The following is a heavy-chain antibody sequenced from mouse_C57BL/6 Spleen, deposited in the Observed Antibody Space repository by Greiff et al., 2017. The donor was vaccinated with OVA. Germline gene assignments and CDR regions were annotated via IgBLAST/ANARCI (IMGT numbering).Heavy chain of an antibody. Sequence: EVQLQQSGPELVKPGASVKISCKASGYTFTDYYMNWVKQSHGKSLEWIGDINPNNGGTSYNQKFKGKATLTVDQSSSTAYIELRRLTSEDSAVYDCARLNHYDYDSYYFDYWGQGTTLTVSS. CDR3: ARLNHYDYDSYYFDY. V-gene: IGHV1-26*01. D-gene: IGHD2-4*01. J-gene: IGHJ2*01. CDR2: INPNNGGT. CDR1: GYTFTDYY.